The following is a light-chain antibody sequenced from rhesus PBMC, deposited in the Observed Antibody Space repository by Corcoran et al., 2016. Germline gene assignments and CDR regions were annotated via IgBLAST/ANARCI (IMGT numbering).Light chain of an antibody. CDR1: QSSSSW. V-gene: IGKV1-22*01. J-gene: IGKJ1*01. Sequence: DIQMTQSPSSLSASVGDTVTITCRASQSSSSWLDWYQQKPGKAPKLLIYKASSLQSGVPSRFSGSGSGTDFPLPFSSLQPEDFATYHCLQYSSSPWTFGQGTKVEIK. CDR3: LQYSSSPWT. CDR2: KAS.